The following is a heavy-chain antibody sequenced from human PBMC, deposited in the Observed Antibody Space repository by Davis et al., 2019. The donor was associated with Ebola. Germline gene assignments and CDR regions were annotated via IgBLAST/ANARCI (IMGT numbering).Heavy chain of an antibody. CDR1: GFTFSSYW. D-gene: IGHD1-26*01. Sequence: GGSLRLSCAASGFTFSSYWMSWVRQAPGKGLEWVASISASDGTIKYAESVKGRFTISRDNYKSTLYLQMNSLRGEDTAVYYCAKARVDSGSNPIFDYWGQGTLVTVSS. CDR3: AKARVDSGSNPIFDY. J-gene: IGHJ4*02. CDR2: ISASDGTI. V-gene: IGHV3-23*01.